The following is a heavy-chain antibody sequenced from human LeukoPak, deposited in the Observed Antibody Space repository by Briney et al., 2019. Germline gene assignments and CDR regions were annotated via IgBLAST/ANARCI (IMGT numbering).Heavy chain of an antibody. Sequence: GGSLRLSCAASGFTFSSYAMSWVRQAPGKGLEWVSAISGSGGSTYYADSVKGRFTISRDNSKNTLYLQMNSLRAEDTAVYYCAKDAGRSRYGSGGHKGFDYWGQGTLVTVSS. CDR1: GFTFSSYA. D-gene: IGHD3-10*01. CDR3: AKDAGRSRYGSGGHKGFDY. V-gene: IGHV3-23*01. CDR2: ISGSGGST. J-gene: IGHJ4*02.